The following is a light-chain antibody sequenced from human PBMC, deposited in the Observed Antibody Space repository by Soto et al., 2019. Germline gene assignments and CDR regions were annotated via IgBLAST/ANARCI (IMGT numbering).Light chain of an antibody. Sequence: QSALTQPASVSGSPGQSITISCTGTSSVVGGYNYVSWYQQHPGKAPKLMIYEVSNRPSGVSNRFSGSKSGDTASLTISGLQAEDEANYYCSSFKGTNSFVFGTGTKVTVL. V-gene: IGLV2-14*01. J-gene: IGLJ1*01. CDR3: SSFKGTNSFV. CDR2: EVS. CDR1: SSVVGGYNY.